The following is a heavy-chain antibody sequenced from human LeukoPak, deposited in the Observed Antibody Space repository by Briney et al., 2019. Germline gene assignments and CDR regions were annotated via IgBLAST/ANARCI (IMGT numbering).Heavy chain of an antibody. Sequence: GGSLRLSCAASGFTFSSYAMSWVRQAPGKGLEWVSAISGSGGSTNYADSVKGRFTISRDNSKNTLYLQMNSLRAEDTAVYYCATYPSLDYYDSSGTPYWGQGTLVTVSS. CDR2: ISGSGGST. D-gene: IGHD3-22*01. CDR1: GFTFSSYA. CDR3: ATYPSLDYYDSSGTPY. V-gene: IGHV3-23*01. J-gene: IGHJ4*02.